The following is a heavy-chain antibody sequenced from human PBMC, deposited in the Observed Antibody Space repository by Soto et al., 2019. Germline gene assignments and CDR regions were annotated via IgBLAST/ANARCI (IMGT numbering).Heavy chain of an antibody. J-gene: IGHJ4*02. V-gene: IGHV3-33*01. D-gene: IGHD3-16*01. Sequence: GGSLRLSCAASGFTFSSYGMHWVRQAPGRGLEWVAFIWHDGGNKFYAESVKGRFTISRDNSKNTLYLQMTSLSAEDTAMYYCARDGDVNTGFGKDYWGQGTLVTVSS. CDR1: GFTFSSYG. CDR2: IWHDGGNK. CDR3: ARDGDVNTGFGKDY.